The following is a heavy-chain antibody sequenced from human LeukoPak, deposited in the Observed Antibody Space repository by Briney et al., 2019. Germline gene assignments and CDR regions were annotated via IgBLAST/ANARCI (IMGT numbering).Heavy chain of an antibody. Sequence: GASVKVSCKASGYTFTSYGISWVRQAPGQGLEWMGWISAYNDNTNYAQKLQGRVTMTTDTSTSTAYMELRSLRSDDTAVYYCARVPNDFWSGYYRGNEAGFDPWGQGTLVTVSS. CDR2: ISAYNDNT. CDR3: ARVPNDFWSGYYRGNEAGFDP. CDR1: GYTFTSYG. J-gene: IGHJ5*02. D-gene: IGHD3-3*01. V-gene: IGHV1-18*01.